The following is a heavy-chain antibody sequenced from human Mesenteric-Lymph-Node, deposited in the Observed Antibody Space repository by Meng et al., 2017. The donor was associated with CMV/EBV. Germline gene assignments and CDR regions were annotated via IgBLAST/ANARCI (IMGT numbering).Heavy chain of an antibody. V-gene: IGHV3-21*01. CDR3: ARDRPHNWFDP. Sequence: GGSLRLSCAASGFTFSSYSMNWVRQAPGKGLEWVSSISSSSSYIYYADSVKGRFTISRDNAKNTLYLQLNSLRAEDTAVYYCARDRPHNWFDPWGQGTLVTVSS. CDR2: ISSSSSYI. CDR1: GFTFSSYS. J-gene: IGHJ5*02.